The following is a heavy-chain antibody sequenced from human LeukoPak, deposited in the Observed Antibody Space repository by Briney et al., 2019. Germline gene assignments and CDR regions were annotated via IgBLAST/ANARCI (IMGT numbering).Heavy chain of an antibody. D-gene: IGHD2-15*01. CDR3: ARGRSKNYSLTWGSNY. V-gene: IGHV1-18*01. Sequence: ASVKVSCKASGYTFTTYEIIWVRQAPGQGLEWLGWISAYNGKTNYAKNFQGRVTMTTATSTSTAYMELRSLRSDDTAVYYCARGRSKNYSLTWGSNYWGQGTLVTVSS. CDR1: GYTFTTYE. J-gene: IGHJ4*02. CDR2: ISAYNGKT.